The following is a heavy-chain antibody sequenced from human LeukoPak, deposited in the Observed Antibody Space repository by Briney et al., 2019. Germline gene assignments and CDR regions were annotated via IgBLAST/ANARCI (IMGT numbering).Heavy chain of an antibody. D-gene: IGHD5-24*01. V-gene: IGHV3-7*03. CDR2: IKQDGSEK. Sequence: GGSLRLSCAASGFTFSSYWMNWARQAPGKGLEWVANIKQDGSEKYYVDSVKGRFTISRDNAKNSLYLQMNSLRAEDTAVYYCARVRWLQLRYFDYWGQGTLVTVSS. CDR3: ARVRWLQLRYFDY. J-gene: IGHJ4*02. CDR1: GFTFSSYW.